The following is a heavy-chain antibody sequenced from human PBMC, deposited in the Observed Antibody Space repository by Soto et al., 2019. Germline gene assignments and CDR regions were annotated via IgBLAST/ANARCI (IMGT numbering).Heavy chain of an antibody. V-gene: IGHV3-23*01. CDR2: LSGRGYST. CDR1: GFTFNSYA. Sequence: EVQLLESGGGLVQPGGSLRLSCAASGFTFNSYAMSWVRQAPGKGLEWVSGLSGRGYSTYYADSVKGRFTISRDNSKNTLYLEMNSLRAEDTAVYYCAKDLSANGDFPSFAYWGQGTLVTVSS. D-gene: IGHD4-17*01. CDR3: AKDLSANGDFPSFAY. J-gene: IGHJ4*02.